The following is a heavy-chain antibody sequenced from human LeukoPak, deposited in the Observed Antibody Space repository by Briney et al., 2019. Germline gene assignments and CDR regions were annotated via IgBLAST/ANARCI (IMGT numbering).Heavy chain of an antibody. CDR2: INPNSGGT. CDR3: ARDSRGPHDY. CDR1: GYTFTGYY. D-gene: IGHD1-26*01. V-gene: IGHV1-2*02. Sequence: WASVKVSCKASGYTFTGYYMHWVRQAPGQGLEWMGWINPNSGGTSYAQEFQGRVTMTRDTSIFTAYMELTSLRSDDTAVYYCARDSRGPHDYWGQGTLVTVSS. J-gene: IGHJ4*02.